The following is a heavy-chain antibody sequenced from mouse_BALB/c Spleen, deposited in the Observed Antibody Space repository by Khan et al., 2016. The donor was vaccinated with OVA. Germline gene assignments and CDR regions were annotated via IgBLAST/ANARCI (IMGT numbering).Heavy chain of an antibody. J-gene: IGHJ3*01. D-gene: IGHD2-2*01. CDR2: IDPFSGGT. Sequence: LQQSGPELMKPGASVKISCKASGYSFTSYYIHWVIQSHGKSLEWIGYIDPFSGGTTYNQKFKGKATLTVDKSSNTAYIHLINLTSEDSAVYYCTRHGYVACFTYWGQGTLVTVSA. CDR3: TRHGYVACFTY. V-gene: IGHV1S135*01. CDR1: GYSFTSYY.